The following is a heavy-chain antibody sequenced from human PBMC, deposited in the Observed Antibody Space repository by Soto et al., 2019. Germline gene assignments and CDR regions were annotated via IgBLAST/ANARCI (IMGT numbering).Heavy chain of an antibody. CDR1: GASISRGGSS. Sequence: TLSLTCAVSGASISRGGSSWSWIRQAPGTGLEWIGYIYHNGITNYNPSLKSRVTISVDKSQNQFSLSLNFVTAADTAVYYCARGLAVRGSYGLDVWGQGTTVTVSS. D-gene: IGHD3-10*01. V-gene: IGHV4-30-2*01. J-gene: IGHJ6*02. CDR2: IYHNGIT. CDR3: ARGLAVRGSYGLDV.